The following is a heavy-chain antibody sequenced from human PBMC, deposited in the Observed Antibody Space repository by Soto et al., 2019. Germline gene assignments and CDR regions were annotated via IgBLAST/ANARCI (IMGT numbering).Heavy chain of an antibody. CDR1: GDSFTSYW. Sequence: PVESLKISCKGSGDSFTSYWIGWVRQMPWKGLEWMGIIYPGDSDTRYSPSFQGQVTISADKSISTAYLQWSSLKASDTAMYYCARRSDYGGKYYFDYWGQGTLVTVSS. CDR2: IYPGDSDT. J-gene: IGHJ4*02. V-gene: IGHV5-51*01. D-gene: IGHD4-17*01. CDR3: ARRSDYGGKYYFDY.